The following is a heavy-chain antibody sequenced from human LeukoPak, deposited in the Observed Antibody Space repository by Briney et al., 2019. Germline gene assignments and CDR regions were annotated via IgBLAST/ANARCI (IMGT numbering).Heavy chain of an antibody. V-gene: IGHV4-34*01. D-gene: IGHD1-26*01. CDR2: INHSGNT. CDR1: GGSISGYY. Sequence: SETLSLTCTVSGGSISGYYWSWIRQPPGKGLEWIGEINHSGNTNYNPSLKSRVTMSVDTSMNHFYLKLSSVTAADTAVYYCARQGSGSSYYYYTFPYWGQGTLVTVSS. CDR3: ARQGSGSSYYYYTFPY. J-gene: IGHJ4*02.